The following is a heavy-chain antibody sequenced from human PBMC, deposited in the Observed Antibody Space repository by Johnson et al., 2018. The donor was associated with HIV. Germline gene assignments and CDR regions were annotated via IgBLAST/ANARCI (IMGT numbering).Heavy chain of an antibody. CDR2: ITPDGSEN. V-gene: IGHV3-7*03. D-gene: IGHD1-26*01. CDR3: ARDDTWGDAFDI. Sequence: VQLVESGGGLVQPGGSLRLSCAASGFTFSSYWMSWVRQAPGKGLEWVANITPDGSENYYVDSVKGRFTISRDNAKNSLYLQMNSLSAEDTAVYYCARDDTWGDAFDIWGQGTMVTVSS. J-gene: IGHJ3*02. CDR1: GFTFSSYW.